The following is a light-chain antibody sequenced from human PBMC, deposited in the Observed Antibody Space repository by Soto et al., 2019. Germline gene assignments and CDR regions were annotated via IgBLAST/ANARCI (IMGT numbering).Light chain of an antibody. CDR3: QQYNSYSGT. Sequence: DIQMTQSPSFLSASVGDRVTITCRASQSISSWLAWYQQKPGKAPKLLIYDASSLESGVPSRFSGSGSGTEFTLTINSLQPDDFATYYCQQYNSYSGTFGQGTKVDIK. J-gene: IGKJ1*01. CDR2: DAS. V-gene: IGKV1-5*01. CDR1: QSISSW.